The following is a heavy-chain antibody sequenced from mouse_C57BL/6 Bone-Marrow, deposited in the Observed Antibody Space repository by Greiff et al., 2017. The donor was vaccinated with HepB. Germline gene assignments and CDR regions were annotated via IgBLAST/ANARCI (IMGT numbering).Heavy chain of an antibody. V-gene: IGHV6-3*01. CDR3: TDLIYYYGSSYDWFAD. CDR2: IRLKSDNYAT. J-gene: IGHJ3*01. CDR1: GFTFSNYW. D-gene: IGHD1-1*01. Sequence: EVKLMESGGGLVQPGGSMKLSCVASGFTFSNYWMNWVRQSPEKGLEWVAQIRLKSDNYATHYAESVKGRFTISRDDSKSSVYLQMNNLRAEDTGIYYCTDLIYYYGSSYDWFADWGQGTLVTVSA.